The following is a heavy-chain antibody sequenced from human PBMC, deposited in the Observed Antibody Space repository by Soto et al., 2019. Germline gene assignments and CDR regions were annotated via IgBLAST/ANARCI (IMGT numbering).Heavy chain of an antibody. Sequence: QVQLQESGPGLVKPSETLSLTCTVSGGSISSYYWSWIRQPPGKGLEWIGYIYYSGSTNYNPSLKSRVTISVDTSKNQFSLKLSSVTAADTAVYYCARQVKSELDYGDFLDPWGQGTLVTVSS. D-gene: IGHD4-17*01. CDR1: GGSISSYY. V-gene: IGHV4-59*08. CDR3: ARQVKSELDYGDFLDP. CDR2: IYYSGST. J-gene: IGHJ5*02.